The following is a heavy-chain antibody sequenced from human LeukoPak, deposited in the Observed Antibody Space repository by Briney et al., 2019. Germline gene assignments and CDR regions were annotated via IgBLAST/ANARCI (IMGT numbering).Heavy chain of an antibody. CDR1: GGSISSGSYY. J-gene: IGHJ4*02. D-gene: IGHD6-13*01. CDR2: IYTSGST. V-gene: IGHV4-61*02. Sequence: PSQTLSLTCTVSGGSISSGSYYWSWIRQPAGKGLEWIGRIYTSGSTNYNPSLKSRVTISLDTSKNQFSLKLSSVTAADTAVYYCARGTTSSSWQYYFDYWGQGTLVTVSS. CDR3: ARGTTSSSWQYYFDY.